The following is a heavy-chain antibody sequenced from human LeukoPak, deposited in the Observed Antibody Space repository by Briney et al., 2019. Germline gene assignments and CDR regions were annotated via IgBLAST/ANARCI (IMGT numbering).Heavy chain of an antibody. V-gene: IGHV3-9*01. J-gene: IGHJ5*02. CDR1: GFTFDDYA. D-gene: IGHD6-13*01. Sequence: GGSLRLSCAASGFTFDDYAMHWVRQAPGKGLEWVSGISWNSGSIGYADSVKGRFTISRDNAKNSLNLQMNSLRAEDTALYYCAKALTLGSSSAFDPWGQGTLVTVSS. CDR2: ISWNSGSI. CDR3: AKALTLGSSSAFDP.